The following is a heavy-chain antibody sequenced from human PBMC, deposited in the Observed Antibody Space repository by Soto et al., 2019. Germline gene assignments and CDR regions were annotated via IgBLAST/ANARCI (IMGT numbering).Heavy chain of an antibody. Sequence: QVQLVQSGAEVKKPGSSVKVSCKASGGTFSSYAISWVRQAPGQGLEWMGEIIPIFGTANYAQKFQGRVTISANESTSTAYMELSSLRSEDTAVYYCARDRGTSSGYYPYWFDPWGQGTLVTVSS. CDR1: GGTFSSYA. CDR2: IIPIFGTA. J-gene: IGHJ5*02. V-gene: IGHV1-69*12. D-gene: IGHD3-22*01. CDR3: ARDRGTSSGYYPYWFDP.